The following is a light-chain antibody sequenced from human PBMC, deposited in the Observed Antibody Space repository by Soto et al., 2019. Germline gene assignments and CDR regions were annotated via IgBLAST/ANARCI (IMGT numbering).Light chain of an antibody. CDR3: QKYNGALWA. CDR1: QSISDY. J-gene: IGKJ1*01. V-gene: IGKV1-5*01. Sequence: DIQMTQSPSTLSASVVDIFIINFRASQSISDYLAWYQQKPGKAPQLLIYDASSLKSGVPSRFSGSGSGTDFTLTIRGLQPKDVATYYCQKYNGALWAFGQGTKV. CDR2: DAS.